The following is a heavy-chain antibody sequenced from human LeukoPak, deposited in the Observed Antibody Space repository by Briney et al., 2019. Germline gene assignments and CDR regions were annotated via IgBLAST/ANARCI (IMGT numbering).Heavy chain of an antibody. CDR3: TRVYDSSGYYYYFDY. Sequence: PGASLRLSCAASGFTFSNYAMSWVRQAPGKGLEWVSAISGSGANTYYADSVKGRFTISRDNSKNTLYLQMNSLRAEDTAVYYCTRVYDSSGYYYYFDYWGQGTLVTVSP. CDR1: GFTFSNYA. J-gene: IGHJ4*02. CDR2: ISGSGANT. D-gene: IGHD3-22*01. V-gene: IGHV3-23*01.